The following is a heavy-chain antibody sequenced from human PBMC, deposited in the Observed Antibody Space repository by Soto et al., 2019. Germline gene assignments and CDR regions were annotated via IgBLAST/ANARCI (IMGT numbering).Heavy chain of an antibody. D-gene: IGHD6-6*01. Sequence: QVQLQESGPGLVKPSETLSLTCTVSGGSISSYYWSWIRQPPGKGLEWIGYIYYSGSTNYNPALKSRVTISVDTSKNQFSLKLSSVTAADTAVYYCARGAAARPPTDNWFDPWGQGTLVTVSS. CDR1: GGSISSYY. CDR3: ARGAAARPPTDNWFDP. V-gene: IGHV4-59*01. CDR2: IYYSGST. J-gene: IGHJ5*02.